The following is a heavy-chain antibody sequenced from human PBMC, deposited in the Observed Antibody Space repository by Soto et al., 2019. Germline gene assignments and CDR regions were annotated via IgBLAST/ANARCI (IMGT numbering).Heavy chain of an antibody. Sequence: EVHLVESGGGLVQPWGSLRLSCAAPGFTFSTYWMHWVRQAPGKGLVWVSRINADGTTTTYADSVKGRFTISRDNAKNTLYLQMNSLRAEDTAVYFCATVATHSYDWVDPWGQGTLVTISS. D-gene: IGHD3-3*02. CDR3: ATVATHSYDWVDP. J-gene: IGHJ5*02. V-gene: IGHV3-74*01. CDR2: INADGTTT. CDR1: GFTFSTYW.